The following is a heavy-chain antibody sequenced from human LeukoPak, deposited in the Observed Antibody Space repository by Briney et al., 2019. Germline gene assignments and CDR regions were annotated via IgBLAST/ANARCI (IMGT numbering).Heavy chain of an antibody. V-gene: IGHV1-69*01. CDR3: AGNEPAMVSGYFDY. J-gene: IGHJ4*02. D-gene: IGHD5-18*01. Sequence: GSSVKVSCKASGGTFSSYAISWVRQAPGQGLEWMGGIIPIFGTANYAQKFQGRVTITADESTSTAYMELSSLRSEDTAVYYCAGNEPAMVSGYFDYWGQGTLVTVSS. CDR1: GGTFSSYA. CDR2: IIPIFGTA.